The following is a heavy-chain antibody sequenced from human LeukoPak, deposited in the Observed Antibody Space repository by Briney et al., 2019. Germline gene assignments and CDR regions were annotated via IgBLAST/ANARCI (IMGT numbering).Heavy chain of an antibody. J-gene: IGHJ4*01. V-gene: IGHV3-23*01. CDR3: AKNAMAARPNYFDY. CDR1: GFTFSSFA. CDR2: ISGGGGRT. Sequence: GGSLRLSCAASGFTFSSFAMSWVRQAPGKGLEWVSAISGGGGRTYYADSVKGRFTISRDNSKNTLYLQMNSLRAEDTAVYYCAKNAMAARPNYFDYWGQEPWSPSPQ. D-gene: IGHD6-6*01.